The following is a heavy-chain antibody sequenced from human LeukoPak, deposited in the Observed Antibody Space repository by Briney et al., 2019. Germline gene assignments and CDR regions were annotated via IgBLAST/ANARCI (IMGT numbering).Heavy chain of an antibody. V-gene: IGHV3-48*03. D-gene: IGHD2-15*01. J-gene: IGHJ3*01. CDR2: ISSSVTTI. CDR3: ARGGYCGGGLCYSYNAFDV. Sequence: GWSLRLSCAASGFSFSYYEMNGVRQAPGKGLDGISYISSSVTTIYYAHSVKGRFTISRENAKYSLYLQMNSLRAEDTAVYYCARGGYCGGGLCYSYNAFDVWGQGTMVTVSS. CDR1: GFSFSYYE.